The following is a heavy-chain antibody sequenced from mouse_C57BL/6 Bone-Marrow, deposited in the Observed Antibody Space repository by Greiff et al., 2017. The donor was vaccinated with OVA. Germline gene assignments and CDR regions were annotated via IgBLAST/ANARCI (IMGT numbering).Heavy chain of an antibody. CDR2: IHPNSGST. J-gene: IGHJ2*01. Sequence: QVQLQQPGAELVKPGASVKLSCKASGYTFTSYWMHWVKQRPGQGLEWIGMIHPNSGSTNYNEKFKSKATLTVDKSSSTAYMQLSSLTSEDSAVYYCARRGGSPSLGYWGQGTTLTVSS. D-gene: IGHD1-1*01. CDR1: GYTFTSYW. V-gene: IGHV1-64*01. CDR3: ARRGGSPSLGY.